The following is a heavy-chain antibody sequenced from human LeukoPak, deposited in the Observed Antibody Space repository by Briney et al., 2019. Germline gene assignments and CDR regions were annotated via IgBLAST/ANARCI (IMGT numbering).Heavy chain of an antibody. V-gene: IGHV3-7*01. CDR2: IKQDGSEK. D-gene: IGHD3-3*01. Sequence: GGSLRLSCAASGFTFSSYWMSWVRQAPGKGLEWVANIKQDGSEKYYVDSVKGRFTISRDNAKNSLYLQMNSLRAEDTAVYYCARGPGVLRFLEWLFSFDYWGRGTLVTVSS. CDR1: GFTFSSYW. CDR3: ARGPGVLRFLEWLFSFDY. J-gene: IGHJ4*02.